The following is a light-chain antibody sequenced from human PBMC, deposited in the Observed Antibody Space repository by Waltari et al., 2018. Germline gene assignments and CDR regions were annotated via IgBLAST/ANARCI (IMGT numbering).Light chain of an antibody. J-gene: IGKJ5*01. CDR2: DAS. CDR3: QQYYTIPLT. Sequence: DIQMTQSPSTLSASVGDRVTITCRASQSISSWLAWYQQKPGKAPKLLIYDASSLESGVPSRFSGSGSGTEFTLTISSLQAEDVAVYYCQQYYTIPLTFGQGTRLEIK. CDR1: QSISSW. V-gene: IGKV1-5*01.